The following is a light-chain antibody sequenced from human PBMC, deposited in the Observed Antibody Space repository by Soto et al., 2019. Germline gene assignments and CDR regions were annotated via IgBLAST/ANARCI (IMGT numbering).Light chain of an antibody. CDR1: SSNIGAGYD. CDR2: ANT. J-gene: IGLJ1*01. CDR3: QSYDSSLSGSGV. Sequence: QSVLTQPPSVSGAPGQRVTISYTGSSSNIGAGYDVHWYQQLPGTAPKLLIYANTNRPSGVPDRFSGSQSGTSASLAITGLQAEDEADYYCQSYDSSLSGSGVFGTGTKLTVL. V-gene: IGLV1-40*01.